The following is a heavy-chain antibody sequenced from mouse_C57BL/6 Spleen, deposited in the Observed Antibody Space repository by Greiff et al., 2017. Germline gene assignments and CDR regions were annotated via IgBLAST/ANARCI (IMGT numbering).Heavy chain of an antibody. CDR1: GYTFTSYW. CDR3: ARGGGYFDV. J-gene: IGHJ1*03. Sequence: QVQLQQPGAELVMPGASVKLSCKASGYTFTSYWMHRVKQRPGQGLEWIGEIDPSDSYTNYNQKFKGKSTLTVDKSSSTAYMQLSSLTSEASAVYYCARGGGYFDVWGTGTTVTVSS. CDR2: IDPSDSYT. V-gene: IGHV1-69*01.